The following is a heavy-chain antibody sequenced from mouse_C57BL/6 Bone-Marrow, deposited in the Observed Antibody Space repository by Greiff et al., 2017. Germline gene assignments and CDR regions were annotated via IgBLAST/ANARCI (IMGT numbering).Heavy chain of an antibody. CDR2: IYPGSGST. J-gene: IGHJ2*01. CDR1: GYTFTSYW. CDR3: ASYYGSSRDY. D-gene: IGHD1-1*01. V-gene: IGHV1-55*01. Sequence: VQLQQPGAELVKPGASVQMSCKASGYTFTSYWITWVKQRPGQGLEWIGDIYPGSGSTNYNEKFKSKATLTVDTSSSPAYMQLSSLTSEDSAVYYCASYYGSSRDYWGQGTTLTVSS.